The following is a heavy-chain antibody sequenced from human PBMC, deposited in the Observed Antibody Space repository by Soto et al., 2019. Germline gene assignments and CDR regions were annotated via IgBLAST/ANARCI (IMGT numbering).Heavy chain of an antibody. CDR1: GGSFSGYY. J-gene: IGHJ5*02. Sequence: SETLSLTCAVYGGSFSGYYWSWIRQPPGKGLEWIGEIDHSGSTNYNPSLKSRVTISVDTSKNQFSLKLSSVTAADTAVYYCARHSSLGYCTNGVCYLSWFDPWGQGTLVTVSS. CDR3: ARHSSLGYCTNGVCYLSWFDP. D-gene: IGHD2-8*01. CDR2: IDHSGST. V-gene: IGHV4-34*01.